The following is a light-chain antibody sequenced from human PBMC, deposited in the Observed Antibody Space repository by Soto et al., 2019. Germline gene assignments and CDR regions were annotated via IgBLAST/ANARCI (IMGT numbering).Light chain of an antibody. J-gene: IGKJ1*01. CDR1: QSISSS. Sequence: EIVMTQSPATLSVSPGERPTLSCRASQSISSSLAWYQQKPGQAPRLLIYGASTRAAGIPARFSGSGSGTEFTLTINSLQSEDFAVYYCQQYNSWPPWTFGQGTKVEI. CDR3: QQYNSWPPWT. V-gene: IGKV3-15*01. CDR2: GAS.